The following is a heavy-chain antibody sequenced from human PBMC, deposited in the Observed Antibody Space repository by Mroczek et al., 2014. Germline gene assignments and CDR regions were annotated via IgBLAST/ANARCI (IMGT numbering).Heavy chain of an antibody. CDR2: IWYDGSNK. D-gene: IGHD3-3*01. J-gene: IGHJ6*02. CDR3: ARDNKGYDFWSGPTPYYYYGMDV. CDR1: GFTFSSYG. Sequence: QVQLQESGGGVVQPGRSLRLSCAASGFTFSSYGMHWVRQAPGKGLEWVAVIWYDGSNKYYADSVKGRFTISRDNSKNTLYLQMNSLRAEDTAVYYCARDNKGYDFWSGPTPYYYYGMDVWAKGPRSPSP. V-gene: IGHV3-33*01.